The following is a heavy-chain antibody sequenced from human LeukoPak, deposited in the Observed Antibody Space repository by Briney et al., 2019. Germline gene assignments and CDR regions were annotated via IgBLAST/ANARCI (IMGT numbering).Heavy chain of an antibody. CDR3: AKDATQ. Sequence: GGSLRLSCAASGFTFSSYSMNWVRQAPGKGLEWVSTISSSSSYIYYADSVKGGVTIARDNAKNSLYLQMNSLRAEKTAVYYCAKDATQWGQGTLATVSS. J-gene: IGHJ4*02. CDR1: GFTFSSYS. CDR2: ISSSSSYI. V-gene: IGHV3-21*04.